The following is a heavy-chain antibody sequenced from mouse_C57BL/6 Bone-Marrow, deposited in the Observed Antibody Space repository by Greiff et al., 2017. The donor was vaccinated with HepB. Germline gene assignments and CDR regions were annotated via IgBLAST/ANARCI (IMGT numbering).Heavy chain of an antibody. V-gene: IGHV1-52*01. J-gene: IGHJ1*03. Sequence: QVQLQQSGAELVRPGSSVKLSCKASGYTFTSYWMHWVKQRPIQGLEWIGNIDPSDSETHYNQKFKDKATLTVDKSSSTAYMQLSSLTSEDSAVYYCATFYYGSSYGVWGTGTTVTVSS. D-gene: IGHD1-1*01. CDR2: IDPSDSET. CDR1: GYTFTSYW. CDR3: ATFYYGSSYGV.